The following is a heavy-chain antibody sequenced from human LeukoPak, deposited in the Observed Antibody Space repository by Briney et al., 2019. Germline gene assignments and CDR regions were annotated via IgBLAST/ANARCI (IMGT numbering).Heavy chain of an antibody. D-gene: IGHD2-15*01. V-gene: IGHV4-59*08. CDR1: SGSISGYY. Sequence: KSSETLSLTCNVSSGSISGYYWSWIRQSPEKGLESIAFIQYGGATNYNPSLKSRVTISMDTSKNQFYLKLTSMTAADTAVYYCAATGYCSGGSCYAATDYSDYWGQGILVTVSS. J-gene: IGHJ4*02. CDR2: IQYGGAT. CDR3: AATGYCSGGSCYAATDYSDY.